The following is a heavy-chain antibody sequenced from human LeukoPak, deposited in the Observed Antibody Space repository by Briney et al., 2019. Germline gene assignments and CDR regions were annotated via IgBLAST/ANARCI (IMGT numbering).Heavy chain of an antibody. V-gene: IGHV3-9*03. CDR1: GFTFDDYA. CDR3: AKDIGVGATSDAFDI. D-gene: IGHD1-26*01. J-gene: IGHJ3*02. Sequence: GGSLRLSCAAPGFTFDDYAMHWVRQAPGKGLEWVSGISWNSGSIGYADSVKGRFTISRDNAKNSLYLQMNSLRAEDMALYYCAKDIGVGATSDAFDIWGQGTMVTVSS. CDR2: ISWNSGSI.